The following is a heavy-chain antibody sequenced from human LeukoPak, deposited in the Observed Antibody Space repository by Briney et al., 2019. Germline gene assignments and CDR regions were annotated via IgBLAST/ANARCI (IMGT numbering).Heavy chain of an antibody. J-gene: IGHJ4*02. CDR1: GFTFSGYW. CDR2: IISDGSST. D-gene: IGHD5-18*01. CDR3: AREQRGYSYGYKDY. Sequence: GGSLRLSCAASGFTFSGYWMHWVRQAPGKGLVWVSRIISDGSSTSYADSVKGRFTISRDNAKNTLYLQMNSLRAEDTAVYYCAREQRGYSYGYKDYWGQGTLVTVSS. V-gene: IGHV3-74*01.